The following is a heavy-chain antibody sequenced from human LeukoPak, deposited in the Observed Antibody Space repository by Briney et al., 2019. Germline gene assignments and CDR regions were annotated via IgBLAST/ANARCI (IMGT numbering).Heavy chain of an antibody. D-gene: IGHD2-21*02. CDR3: AKGGYCGGDCFFRLDY. Sequence: GGSLRLSCAASGFTFSSYAMSWVRQAPGKGLEWVSAISGSGGSTYYADPVKGRFTISRDNSKNTLYLQMNSLRAEDTAVYYCAKGGYCGGDCFFRLDYWGQGTLVTVSS. CDR2: ISGSGGST. J-gene: IGHJ4*02. CDR1: GFTFSSYA. V-gene: IGHV3-23*01.